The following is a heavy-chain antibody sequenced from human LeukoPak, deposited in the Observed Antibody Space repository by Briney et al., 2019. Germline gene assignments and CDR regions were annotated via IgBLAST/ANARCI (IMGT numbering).Heavy chain of an antibody. D-gene: IGHD1-1*01. CDR3: ARADYWNHYYFEY. CDR1: GFTFSTYS. Sequence: GGSLRLSCAGFGFTFSTYSMNWVRQAPGEGLQRVSAISSTSSYIYYADSVKGRFTISRDNTKNTLYLQMNSLSAEDTALYYCARADYWNHYYFEYWGQGTLVTVSS. V-gene: IGHV3-21*01. CDR2: ISSTSSYI. J-gene: IGHJ4*02.